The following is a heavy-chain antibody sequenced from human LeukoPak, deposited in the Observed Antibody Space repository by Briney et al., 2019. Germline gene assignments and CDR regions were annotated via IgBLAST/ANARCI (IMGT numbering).Heavy chain of an antibody. CDR2: IYSGGST. J-gene: IGHJ5*02. V-gene: IGHV3-53*01. CDR3: ARDLGPNWFDP. Sequence: GGSLRLSCAASVFTVSSNYMSWVRQAPGKGLEWVSVIYSGGSTYYADSVKGRFTISRDNSKNTLYLQMNSLRAEDTAVYYCARDLGPNWFDPWGQGTLVTVSS. CDR1: VFTVSSNY.